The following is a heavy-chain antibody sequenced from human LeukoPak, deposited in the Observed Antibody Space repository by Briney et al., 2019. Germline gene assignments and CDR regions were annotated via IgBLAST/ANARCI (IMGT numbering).Heavy chain of an antibody. D-gene: IGHD5-24*01. J-gene: IGHJ4*02. CDR1: GFTFSSYE. Sequence: GRSLRLSCAASGFTFSSYEMKWVRQAPGKGLEWVSYISSSGSTIYYADSVKGRFTISRDNAKNSLYLQMNSLRAEDTAVYYCARDRGDGYNFGWGQGTLVTVSS. CDR2: ISSSGSTI. V-gene: IGHV3-48*03. CDR3: ARDRGDGYNFG.